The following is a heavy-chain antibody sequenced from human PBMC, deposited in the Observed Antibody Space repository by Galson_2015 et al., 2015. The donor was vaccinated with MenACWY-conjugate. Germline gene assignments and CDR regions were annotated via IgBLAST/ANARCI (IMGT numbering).Heavy chain of an antibody. J-gene: IGHJ4*02. Sequence: SLRLSCAASGFTFSSYAMHWVRQAPGKGLEWVAIISYDGGDKYYANSVKGRFTTPRDNSKNTLYLQMNSLRAEDTAVYYCARGGGYCSKTGCYGVDYWGQGTLVTVSS. D-gene: IGHD2-2*01. CDR1: GFTFSSYA. V-gene: IGHV3-30*04. CDR2: ISYDGGDK. CDR3: ARGGGYCSKTGCYGVDY.